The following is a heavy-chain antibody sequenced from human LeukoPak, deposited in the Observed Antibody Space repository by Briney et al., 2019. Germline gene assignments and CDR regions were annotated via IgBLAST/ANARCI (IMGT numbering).Heavy chain of an antibody. CDR1: GGLISSSSYY. CDR3: ASVDTAMVPDY. V-gene: IGHV4-39*01. J-gene: IGHJ4*02. Sequence: PSETLSLTCTVSGGLISSSSYYWGWIRQPPGKGLEWIGSIYYSGSTYYNPSLKSRVTISVDTSKNQFSLKLSSVTAADTAVYYCASVDTAMVPDYWGQGTLVTVSS. CDR2: IYYSGST. D-gene: IGHD5-18*01.